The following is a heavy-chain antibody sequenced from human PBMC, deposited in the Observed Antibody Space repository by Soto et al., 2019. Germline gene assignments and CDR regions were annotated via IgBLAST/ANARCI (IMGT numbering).Heavy chain of an antibody. CDR2: IYYSGST. CDR3: ARLPKRLRLGELHHFDY. Sequence: SETLSLTCTVSGGSISSYYWGWIRQPPGKGLEWIGYIYYSGSTNYNPSLKSRVTISVDTSKNQFSLKLSSVTAADTAVYYCARLPKRLRLGELHHFDYWGQGTLVTVSS. J-gene: IGHJ4*02. D-gene: IGHD3-16*01. V-gene: IGHV4-59*01. CDR1: GGSISSYY.